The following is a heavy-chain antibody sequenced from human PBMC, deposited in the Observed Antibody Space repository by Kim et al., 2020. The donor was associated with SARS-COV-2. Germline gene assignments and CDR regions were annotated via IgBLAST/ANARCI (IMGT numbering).Heavy chain of an antibody. Sequence: GGSLRLSCAASGFTFDDYAMHWVRQAPGKGLEWVSGISWNSGSIGYADSVKGRFTISRDNAKNSLYLQMNSLRAEDTALYYCAKDKKVAGNYFDYWGQGTLVTVSS. CDR3: AKDKKVAGNYFDY. V-gene: IGHV3-9*01. CDR2: ISWNSGSI. D-gene: IGHD6-19*01. J-gene: IGHJ4*02. CDR1: GFTFDDYA.